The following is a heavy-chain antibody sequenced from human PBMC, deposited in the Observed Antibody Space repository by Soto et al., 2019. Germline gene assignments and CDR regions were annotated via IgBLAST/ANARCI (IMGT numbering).Heavy chain of an antibody. J-gene: IGHJ6*02. Sequence: QVQLVQSGAEVKKPGSSVKVSCKASGGTFSSYAISWVRQAPGQGLEWMGRIIPIFGTANYAQKFQGRVTITADESTSTAYMELSSLRSEDTAVYYCARSRYYDSSGYRYYYYGMDVWGQGTTVTVSS. V-gene: IGHV1-69*01. D-gene: IGHD3-22*01. CDR2: IIPIFGTA. CDR3: ARSRYYDSSGYRYYYYGMDV. CDR1: GGTFSSYA.